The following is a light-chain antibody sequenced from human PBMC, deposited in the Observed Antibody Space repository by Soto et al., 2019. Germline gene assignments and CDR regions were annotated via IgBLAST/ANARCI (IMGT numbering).Light chain of an antibody. CDR3: QQLNTLPFT. Sequence: IPLTQSPSLLSASVGDRVTITCRASHDISTYLAWYQQKPGKAPKLMIYEASTLQSGVPSRFSGSGSGTEFTLTISGLLPEDFATYHCQQLNTLPFTFGQGTRLEI. V-gene: IGKV1-9*01. J-gene: IGKJ5*01. CDR1: HDISTY. CDR2: EAS.